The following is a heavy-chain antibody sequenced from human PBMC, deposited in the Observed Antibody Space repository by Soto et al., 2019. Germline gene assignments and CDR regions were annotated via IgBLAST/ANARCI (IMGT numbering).Heavy chain of an antibody. J-gene: IGHJ4*02. CDR3: ATRSPAFDY. V-gene: IGHV1-18*01. CDR1: GYTFTSYG. CDR2: ISTNKGNT. Sequence: QVQLVQSGPEVKKPGASVKVSCKTSGYTFTSYGISWVRQAPGQGLEWMGWISTNKGNTNYAQKIQGRVTMTTDTSTSTGYMELSSLRSDDTAVYYCATRSPAFDYWGQGTLVTVSS.